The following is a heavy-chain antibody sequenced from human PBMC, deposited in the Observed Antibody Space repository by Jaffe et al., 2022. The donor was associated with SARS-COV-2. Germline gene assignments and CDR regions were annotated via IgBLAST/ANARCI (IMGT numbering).Heavy chain of an antibody. Sequence: EVQLLESGGGLVQPGGSLRLSCAASGFTFSNYAMTWVRQPPGKGLEWVSAISGSGGNTYHADSVKGRFTISRDNSKDTLFLQMNSLRADDTAVYYCAKASKHIAAAASYVDWGQGTLVTVSS. D-gene: IGHD6-13*01. CDR1: GFTFSNYA. J-gene: IGHJ4*02. CDR3: AKASKHIAAAASYVD. V-gene: IGHV3-23*01. CDR2: ISGSGGNT.